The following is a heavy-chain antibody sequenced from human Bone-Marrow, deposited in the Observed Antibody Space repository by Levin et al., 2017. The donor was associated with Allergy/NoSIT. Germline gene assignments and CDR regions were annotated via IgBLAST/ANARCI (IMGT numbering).Heavy chain of an antibody. CDR3: AREPYCSSTSCLPYGMDG. Sequence: GESLKISCKASGYTFTGYYMHWVRQAPGQGLEWMGWINPNSGGTNYAQKFQGRVTMTRDTSISTAYMELSRLRSDDTAVYYCAREPYCSSTSCLPYGMDGWGQGTTVTVSS. D-gene: IGHD2-2*01. J-gene: IGHJ6*02. CDR2: INPNSGGT. V-gene: IGHV1-2*02. CDR1: GYTFTGYY.